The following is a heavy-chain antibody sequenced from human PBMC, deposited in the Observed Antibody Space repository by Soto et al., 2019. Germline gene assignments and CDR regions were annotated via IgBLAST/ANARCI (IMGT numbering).Heavy chain of an antibody. V-gene: IGHV1-69*04. CDR3: AIGVVVPAATDYYGMHA. CDR1: GYTFTSYG. J-gene: IGHJ6*02. CDR2: IIPILGIA. D-gene: IGHD2-2*01. Sequence: GASVKVSCKASGYTFTSYGISWVRQAPGQGLEWMGRIIPILGIANYAQKFQGRVTITADKSTSTAYMELSSLRSEDTAVYYCAIGVVVPAATDYYGMHAWRQGTTGTVS.